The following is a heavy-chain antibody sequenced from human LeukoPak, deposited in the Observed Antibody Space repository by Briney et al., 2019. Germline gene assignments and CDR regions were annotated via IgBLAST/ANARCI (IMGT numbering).Heavy chain of an antibody. CDR1: GGSFSGYY. Sequence: SETLSLTCAVYGGSFSGYYWSWIRQPPGKGLEWIGEINHSGSTNYNPSLKSRVTISVDTSKNQFSLKLSSVTAAETAVYYCARLGSRSIAARHYYYYYMDVWGKGTTVTVSS. CDR3: ARLGSRSIAARHYYYYYMDV. V-gene: IGHV4-34*01. CDR2: INHSGST. D-gene: IGHD6-6*01. J-gene: IGHJ6*03.